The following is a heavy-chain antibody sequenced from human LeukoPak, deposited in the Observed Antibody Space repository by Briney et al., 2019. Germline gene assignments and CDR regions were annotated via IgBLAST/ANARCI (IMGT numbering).Heavy chain of an antibody. CDR2: MWYDGSNK. V-gene: IGHV3-33*01. CDR3: ARGSSGWGVDP. Sequence: PGGSLRLSCAASGFTFSSYGMHWVRQAPGKGLEWVAVMWYDGSNKYYADSVKGRFTISRDNSKNTLYLQMNSLRAEDTAVYYCARGSSGWGVDPWGQGTLVTVSS. J-gene: IGHJ5*02. CDR1: GFTFSSYG. D-gene: IGHD6-19*01.